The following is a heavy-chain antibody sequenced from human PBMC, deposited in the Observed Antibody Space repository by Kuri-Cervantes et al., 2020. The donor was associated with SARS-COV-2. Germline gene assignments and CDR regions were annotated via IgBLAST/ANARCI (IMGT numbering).Heavy chain of an antibody. D-gene: IGHD2-2*01. CDR3: ARRKYAGYMDV. CDR1: GASIISSTFY. J-gene: IGHJ6*03. V-gene: IGHV4-39*01. Sequence: ESLKISCTVSGASIISSTFYWGWIRQPPVKGLEWIGSIDYSGSTYYNPSLKSRVAISVDTSKNQFSLKLSSVTAADTAVYYCARRKYAGYMDVWGKGTTVTVSS. CDR2: IDYSGST.